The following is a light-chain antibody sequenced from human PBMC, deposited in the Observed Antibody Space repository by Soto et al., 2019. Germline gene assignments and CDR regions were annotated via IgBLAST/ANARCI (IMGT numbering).Light chain of an antibody. Sequence: EIVMTQSPATLSVSPGERATLFCRASQSVSSNLAWYQQKPGQGPRLLIHGASNRATGIPARFSGSGSGTDFTLTISSLQSEDFAVYYCQQYNRWPPRTFGQGTKVEMK. CDR1: QSVSSN. V-gene: IGKV3-15*01. J-gene: IGKJ1*01. CDR2: GAS. CDR3: QQYNRWPPRT.